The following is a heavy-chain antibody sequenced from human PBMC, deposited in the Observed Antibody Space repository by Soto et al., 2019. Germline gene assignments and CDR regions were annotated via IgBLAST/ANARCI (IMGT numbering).Heavy chain of an antibody. J-gene: IGHJ4*02. CDR2: ISYDGSNK. D-gene: IGHD1-26*01. V-gene: IGHV3-30-3*01. CDR3: ARGSRVGSWWRSMRGYYFDY. CDR1: GFTFSSYA. Sequence: GGSLRLSCAASGFTFSSYAMHWVRQAPGKGLEWVAVISYDGSNKYYADSVKGRFTISRDNSKNTLYLQMNSLRAEDTAVYYCARGSRVGSWWRSMRGYYFDYWGQGTLVTVSS.